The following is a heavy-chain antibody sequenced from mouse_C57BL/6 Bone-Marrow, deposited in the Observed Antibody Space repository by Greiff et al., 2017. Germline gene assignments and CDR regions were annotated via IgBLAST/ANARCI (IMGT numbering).Heavy chain of an antibody. Sequence: QVQLKQPGAELVKPGASVKVSCKASGYTFTSYWMHWVKQRPGQGLEWIGRIHPSDSATNYNQTFKGKATLTVDKSSSTAYMQLSSLTSDDSAVYYCAMPMYYYGSSPWFAYWGQGTLVTVSA. V-gene: IGHV1-74*01. CDR1: GYTFTSYW. CDR2: IHPSDSAT. J-gene: IGHJ3*01. CDR3: AMPMYYYGSSPWFAY. D-gene: IGHD1-1*01.